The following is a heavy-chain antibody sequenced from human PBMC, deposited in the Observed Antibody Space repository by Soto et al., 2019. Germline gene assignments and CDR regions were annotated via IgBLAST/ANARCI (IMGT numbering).Heavy chain of an antibody. V-gene: IGHV1-69*13. D-gene: IGHD6-19*01. CDR3: ARDLFSSGWYYFDY. CDR2: IIPIFGTA. CDR1: GGTFSSYT. Sequence: SVKVSCKASGGTFSSYTISWVRQAPGQGLEWMGGIIPIFGTAKYAQKFQGRVTITADESTSTAYMELSSLRSEDTAVYYCARDLFSSGWYYFDYWAQGTLVTVSS. J-gene: IGHJ4*02.